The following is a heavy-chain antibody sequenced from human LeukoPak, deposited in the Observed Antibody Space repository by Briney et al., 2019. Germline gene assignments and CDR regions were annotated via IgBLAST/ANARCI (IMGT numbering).Heavy chain of an antibody. D-gene: IGHD6-19*01. J-gene: IGHJ4*02. CDR2: INSDGSST. CDR3: AREPYSSGWSTRGEFDY. CDR1: GFTFSSYW. V-gene: IGHV3-74*01. Sequence: QPGGSLRLSCAASGFTFSSYWMHWVRQAPGKGLVWVSRINSDGSSTSYADSVKGRFTISRDNAKNTLYLQMNSLRAEDTAVYYCAREPYSSGWSTRGEFDYWGQGTLVTVSS.